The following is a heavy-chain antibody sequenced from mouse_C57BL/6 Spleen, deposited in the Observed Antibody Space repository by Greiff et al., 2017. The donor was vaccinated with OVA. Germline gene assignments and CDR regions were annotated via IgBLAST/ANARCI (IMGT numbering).Heavy chain of an antibody. J-gene: IGHJ2*01. CDR1: GYTFTDYE. V-gene: IGHV1-15*01. D-gene: IGHD3-2*02. Sequence: VKLQESGAELVRPGASVTLSCKASGYTFTDYEMHWVKQTPVHGLEWIGAIDPETGGTAYNQKFKGKAILTADKSSSTAYMELRSLTSEDSAVYYCTRRGAAQAKYYFDYWGQGTTLTVSS. CDR3: TRRGAAQAKYYFDY. CDR2: IDPETGGT.